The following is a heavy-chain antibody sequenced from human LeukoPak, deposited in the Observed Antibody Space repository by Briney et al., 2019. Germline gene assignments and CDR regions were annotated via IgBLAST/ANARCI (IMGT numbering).Heavy chain of an antibody. J-gene: IGHJ4*02. CDR2: FDPEDGET. CDR3: ATSNYGGFDY. Sequence: ASVKVSCKASGGTFSSYAISWVRQAPGKRLEWMGGFDPEDGETIYAQKFQGRVTMTEDTSTDTAYMELSSLRSEDTAVYYCATSNYGGFDYWGQGTLVTVSS. D-gene: IGHD4-17*01. CDR1: GGTFSSYA. V-gene: IGHV1-24*01.